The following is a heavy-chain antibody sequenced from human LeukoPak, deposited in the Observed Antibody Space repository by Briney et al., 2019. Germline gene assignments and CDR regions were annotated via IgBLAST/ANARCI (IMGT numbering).Heavy chain of an antibody. D-gene: IGHD5-24*01. V-gene: IGHV1-69*01. CDR2: IIPIFGTA. CDR1: GGTFSSYA. J-gene: IGHJ3*02. CDR3: ARGRWLQLGDAFDI. Sequence: ASVKVSCKASGGTFSSYAISWVRQAPGQGLEWMGGIIPIFGTANYAQKFQGRVTITADESTSTAYMELSSLRSEDTAVYYCARGRWLQLGDAFDIWGQGTMVTVSS.